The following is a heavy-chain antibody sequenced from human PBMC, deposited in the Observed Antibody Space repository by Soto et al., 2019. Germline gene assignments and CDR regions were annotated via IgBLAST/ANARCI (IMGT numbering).Heavy chain of an antibody. D-gene: IGHD2-15*01. V-gene: IGHV3-49*03. Sequence: GGSLRLSCTASGFTFGDYAMSWFRQAPGKGLEWGGFIRSKAYGGTTEYAASVKGRFTISRDDSKSIAYLQMNSPKTEDTAVYYCTRDPKGYCSGGSCYYGMDVWGQGTTVTVSS. CDR3: TRDPKGYCSGGSCYYGMDV. J-gene: IGHJ6*02. CDR1: GFTFGDYA. CDR2: IRSKAYGGTT.